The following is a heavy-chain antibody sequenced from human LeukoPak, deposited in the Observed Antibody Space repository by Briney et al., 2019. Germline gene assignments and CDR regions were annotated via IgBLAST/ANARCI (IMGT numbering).Heavy chain of an antibody. CDR1: RFTFSSYG. Sequence: GGSLRLSCAASRFTFSSYGMDWVRQAPGKGLEWVAFIRYEGSNNYYADSVKGRFTISRDNSKNTLYLQMNSLRAEDTAVYYCAKPSTGRVHDAFDIWGQGTMVTVSS. CDR3: AKPSTGRVHDAFDI. D-gene: IGHD1-14*01. CDR2: IRYEGSNN. V-gene: IGHV3-30*02. J-gene: IGHJ3*02.